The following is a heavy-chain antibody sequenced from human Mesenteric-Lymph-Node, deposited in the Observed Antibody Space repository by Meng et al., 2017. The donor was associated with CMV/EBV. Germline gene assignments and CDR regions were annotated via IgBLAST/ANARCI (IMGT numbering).Heavy chain of an antibody. J-gene: IGHJ6*02. V-gene: IGHV3-23*01. CDR1: GFTFSNYA. D-gene: IGHD6-6*01. CDR2: ISGSGGAT. Sequence: GESLKISCAASGFTFSNYAMSWVRQAPGQGLEWVSAISGSGGATYYADSVKGRFTISRDNSQNTLYLQMNSLRAEDTAVYYCARASRPDYGIDVWGQGTTVTVSS. CDR3: ARASRPDYGIDV.